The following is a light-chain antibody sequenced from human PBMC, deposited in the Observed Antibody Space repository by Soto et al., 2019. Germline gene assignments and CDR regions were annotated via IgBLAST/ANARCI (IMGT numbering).Light chain of an antibody. Sequence: DIVMTQSPDSLAVSLGERATINCKSSQNILYTNNKNYLVWYQKKPGQPPKLLISWASTRESGVPDRFSGSGSGTDFTLTISSLQADDVAVYYCQQCYSAPLTFGGGTKVEI. CDR2: WAS. J-gene: IGKJ4*01. CDR3: QQCYSAPLT. V-gene: IGKV4-1*01. CDR1: QNILYTNNKNY.